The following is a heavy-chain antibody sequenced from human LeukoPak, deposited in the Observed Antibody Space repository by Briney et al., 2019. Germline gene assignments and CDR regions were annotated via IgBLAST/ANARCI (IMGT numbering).Heavy chain of an antibody. Sequence: GESLKISCKGSGYSFSNYWIGWVRQKPGKGLEWVGIILPGNSDTRYSPSFQGQVTMSADKSISTAYLQWSSLKAADTAMYYCARQYYDILTDPNYFDSWGQGTLVTVSS. CDR2: ILPGNSDT. D-gene: IGHD3-9*01. J-gene: IGHJ4*02. V-gene: IGHV5-51*01. CDR1: GYSFSNYW. CDR3: ARQYYDILTDPNYFDS.